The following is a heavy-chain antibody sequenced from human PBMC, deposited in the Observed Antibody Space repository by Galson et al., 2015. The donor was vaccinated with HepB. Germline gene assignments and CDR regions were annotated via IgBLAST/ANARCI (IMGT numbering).Heavy chain of an antibody. CDR2: IRGDGNNT. CDR1: GFIFSNYA. J-gene: IGHJ6*03. Sequence: SLRLSCAASGFIFSNYAMRWVRQAPGKGLEWVSNIRGDGNNTYYADSVKGRFTISRDNSKNTLFLQMNSLRAEDTAVYYCAKMREKNSYHYMDVWGNGAPVTVSS. CDR3: AKMREKNSYHYMDV. V-gene: IGHV3-23*01.